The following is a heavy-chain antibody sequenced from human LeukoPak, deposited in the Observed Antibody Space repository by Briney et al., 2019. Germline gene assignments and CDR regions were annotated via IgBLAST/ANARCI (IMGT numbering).Heavy chain of an antibody. Sequence: SETLSLTCTVSGGSISSHYWRWIRQPPGKGLEWIGYIYYSGSTNYNPSLKSRVTISVDTSKNQFSLKLSSVTAADTAVYYCAKYYYDSSGYSAEYFQHWGQGTLVTVSS. J-gene: IGHJ1*01. CDR3: AKYYYDSSGYSAEYFQH. CDR2: IYYSGST. D-gene: IGHD3-22*01. V-gene: IGHV4-59*11. CDR1: GGSISSHY.